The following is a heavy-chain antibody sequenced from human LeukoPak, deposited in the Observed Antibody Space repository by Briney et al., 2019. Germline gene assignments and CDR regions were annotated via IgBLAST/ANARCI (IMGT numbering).Heavy chain of an antibody. J-gene: IGHJ5*02. CDR2: IYTSGNT. Sequence: SETLSLTCTVSGGSISSYYWSWTRQPAGKGLEWIGRIYTSGNTNYNPSLKSRVTMSVDTSKNQCSLKLSSVTAADTAVYYCARDYYDFWGGYLDWFDPWGQGTLVTVSS. CDR3: ARDYYDFWGGYLDWFDP. CDR1: GGSISSYY. V-gene: IGHV4-4*07. D-gene: IGHD3-3*01.